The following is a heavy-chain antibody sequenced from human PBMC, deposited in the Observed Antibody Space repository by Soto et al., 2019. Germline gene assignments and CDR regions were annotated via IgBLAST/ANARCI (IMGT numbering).Heavy chain of an antibody. V-gene: IGHV4-34*01. CDR3: AFTIFGAYYYYGMDV. J-gene: IGHJ6*02. D-gene: IGHD3-3*01. CDR1: GGSFSGYY. CDR2: INHSGST. Sequence: SETLSLTCAVYGGSFSGYYWSWIRQPPGKGLEWIGEINHSGSTNYNPSLKSRVTISVDTSKNQFSLKLSSVTAADTAVYYCAFTIFGAYYYYGMDVWGQGTTVTV.